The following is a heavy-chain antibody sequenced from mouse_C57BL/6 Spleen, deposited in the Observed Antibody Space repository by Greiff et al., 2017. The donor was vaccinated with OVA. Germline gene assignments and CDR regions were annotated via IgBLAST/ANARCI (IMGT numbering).Heavy chain of an antibody. CDR3: ARSTDSAWFAY. J-gene: IGHJ3*01. V-gene: IGHV1-12*01. CDR2: IYPGNGDT. CDR1: GYTFTSYN. D-gene: IGHD3-2*01. Sequence: QVQLQQSGAELVRPGASVKMSCKASGYTFTSYNMHWVKQTPSQGLEWIGAIYPGNGDTSYNQKLKGKATLTVDKSSSTAYMQLSSLTSEDSAVYFCARSTDSAWFAYWGQGTLVTVSA.